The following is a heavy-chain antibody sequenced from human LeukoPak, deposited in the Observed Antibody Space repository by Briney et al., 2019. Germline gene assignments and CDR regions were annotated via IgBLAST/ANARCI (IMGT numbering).Heavy chain of an antibody. CDR1: GFTFTNQG. CDR2: ITGSGDRT. D-gene: IGHD3-3*01. V-gene: IGHV3-23*01. CDR3: AKDPHYDFWSGYSSCY. Sequence: GALRLSCAASGFTFTNQGMSWVRQALGKGLEWVSAITGSGDRTYYADSVKGRFTISRDNSKNTLYLQMNSLRAEDTAVYYCAKDPHYDFWSGYSSCYWGQGTLVTVSS. J-gene: IGHJ4*02.